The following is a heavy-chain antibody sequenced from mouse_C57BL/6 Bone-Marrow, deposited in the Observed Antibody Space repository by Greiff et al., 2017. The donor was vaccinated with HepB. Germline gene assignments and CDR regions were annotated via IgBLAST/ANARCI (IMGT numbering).Heavy chain of an antibody. J-gene: IGHJ1*03. Sequence: VHVKQSGAELVRPGASVKLSCTASGFNIKDDYMHWVKQRPEQGLEWIGWIDPENGDTEYASKFQGKATITADTSSNTAYLQLSSLTSEDTAVYYCTEGGYYGSSYCWYFDVWGTGTTVTVSS. D-gene: IGHD1-1*01. CDR2: IDPENGDT. V-gene: IGHV14-4*01. CDR1: GFNIKDDY. CDR3: TEGGYYGSSYCWYFDV.